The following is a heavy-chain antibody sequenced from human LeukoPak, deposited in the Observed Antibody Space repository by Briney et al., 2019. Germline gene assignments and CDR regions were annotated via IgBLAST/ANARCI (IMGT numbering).Heavy chain of an antibody. CDR2: IYYSGST. CDR1: GGSISSSSYY. V-gene: IGHV4-39*07. CDR3: ARGLANRDAFDI. D-gene: IGHD1-14*01. J-gene: IGHJ3*02. Sequence: SETLSLTCTVSGGSISSSSYYWGWIRQPPGKGLEWIGSIYYSGSTYYNPSLKSRVTISVDTSKNQFSLKLSSVTAADTAVYYCARGLANRDAFDIWGQGTMVTVSS.